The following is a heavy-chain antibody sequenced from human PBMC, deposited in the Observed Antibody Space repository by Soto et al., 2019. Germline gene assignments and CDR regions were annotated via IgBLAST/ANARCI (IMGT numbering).Heavy chain of an antibody. J-gene: IGHJ4*02. Sequence: GASLKVSCKASGYTFTSYGISWVRQAPGQGLEWMGWISAYNGNTNYAQKLQGRVTMTTDTSTSTAYMELRSLRSDDTAVYYCARDGPYVLRYFDWLKSSPYFDYWGQGTLVTV. CDR3: ARDGPYVLRYFDWLKSSPYFDY. CDR1: GYTFTSYG. D-gene: IGHD3-9*01. V-gene: IGHV1-18*01. CDR2: ISAYNGNT.